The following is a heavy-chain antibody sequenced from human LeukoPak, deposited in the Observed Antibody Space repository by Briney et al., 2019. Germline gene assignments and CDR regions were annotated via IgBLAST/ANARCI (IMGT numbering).Heavy chain of an antibody. V-gene: IGHV4-39*01. J-gene: IGHJ4*02. Sequence: SETLSLTCTVSGGSISSSSYYWGWIRQPPGKGLEWIGSIYYSGSTYYNPSLKSRVTISVDTSKNQFSLKLSSVTAADTAVYYCARSVFGVVMRYFDYWGQGTLVTVSS. CDR1: GGSISSSSYY. D-gene: IGHD3-3*02. CDR2: IYYSGST. CDR3: ARSVFGVVMRYFDY.